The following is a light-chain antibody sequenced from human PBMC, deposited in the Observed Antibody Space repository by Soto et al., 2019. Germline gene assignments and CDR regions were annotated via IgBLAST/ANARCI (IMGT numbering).Light chain of an antibody. Sequence: IVLTQSPDTLSLSPGERVTLSCRASHSVTSSHVAWYRQKPGQPPTLLIYGASSRAAGVADRFSGDGSGKDFTPTISRLEPEDFAVYLCQQYGNSPLTFGRGTKLEMK. V-gene: IGKV3-20*01. CDR2: GAS. J-gene: IGKJ2*01. CDR1: HSVTSSH. CDR3: QQYGNSPLT.